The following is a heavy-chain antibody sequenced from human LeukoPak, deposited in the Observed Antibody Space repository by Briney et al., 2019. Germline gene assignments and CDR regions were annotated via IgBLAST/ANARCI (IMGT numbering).Heavy chain of an antibody. V-gene: IGHV3-53*01. CDR3: AREGPRGNSQFDY. CDR1: GFTVSSNY. J-gene: IGHJ4*02. D-gene: IGHD2/OR15-2a*01. Sequence: GGSLRLSCAASGFTVSSNYMSWVRQAPGKGLEWVSVIYSGGSTYYADSVKGRFTISRDNSKDTLFLQMNSLRAEDTAVYYCAREGPRGNSQFDYWGQGTLVTVSS. CDR2: IYSGGST.